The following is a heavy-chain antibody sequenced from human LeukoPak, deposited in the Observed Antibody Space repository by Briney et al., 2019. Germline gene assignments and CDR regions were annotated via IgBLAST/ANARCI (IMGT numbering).Heavy chain of an antibody. J-gene: IGHJ4*02. Sequence: GGSLRLSCAASGFTFSSYAMHWVRQAPGKGLEWMAFIRYDGNNKYYADSVKGRFTISRDNAKNTLYLQMNSLRAEDMAIYYCTRDYRADYYFDHWGQGTLVTVSS. CDR2: IRYDGNNK. CDR1: GFTFSSYA. CDR3: TRDYRADYYFDH. D-gene: IGHD3-10*01. V-gene: IGHV3-30*02.